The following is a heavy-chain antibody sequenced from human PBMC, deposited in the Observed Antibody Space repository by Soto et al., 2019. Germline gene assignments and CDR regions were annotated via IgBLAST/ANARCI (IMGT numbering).Heavy chain of an antibody. CDR2: INPNSGGT. CDR1: GYTFTGYY. CDR3: ARDLVVVVDATRYHYYGMDV. J-gene: IGHJ6*02. Sequence: ASVKVSCKASGYTFTGYYMHWVRQAPGQGLEWMGWINPNSGGTNYAQKFQGRVTMTRDTSISTAYMELSRLRSDDTAVYYCARDLVVVVDATRYHYYGMDVCGPGTTLTVS. D-gene: IGHD2-15*01. V-gene: IGHV1-2*02.